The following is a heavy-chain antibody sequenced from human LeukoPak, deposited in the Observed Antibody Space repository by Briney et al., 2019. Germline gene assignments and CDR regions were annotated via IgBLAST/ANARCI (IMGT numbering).Heavy chain of an antibody. D-gene: IGHD3-22*01. CDR2: ISYDGSNN. CDR1: GFTFSYYT. Sequence: GGSLRPSCAASGFTFSYYTMHWVRQAPGKGLEWVAVISYDGSNNYYADSLKGRFTISRDNSKNTLYLQMNSLRAEDTAVYYCARVLNYYDSSGYYFSYWGQGTLVTVSS. V-gene: IGHV3-30-3*01. CDR3: ARVLNYYDSSGYYFSY. J-gene: IGHJ4*02.